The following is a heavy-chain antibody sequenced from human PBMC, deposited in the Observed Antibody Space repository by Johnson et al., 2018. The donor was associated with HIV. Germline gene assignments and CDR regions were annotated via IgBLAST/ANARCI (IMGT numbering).Heavy chain of an antibody. V-gene: IGHV3-11*04. D-gene: IGHD1-26*01. CDR3: AKESKWESRTPHAFDI. Sequence: QLQLVESGGGLVKPGASLRLSSAASGLTFSDYDMSWNRQAPGKGLEWVSYIRSSGSTIYYSASVEVRFTISRDNAKNSLYLQMNSLRAEDKAVYYCAKESKWESRTPHAFDIWGQGTMVTVSS. J-gene: IGHJ3*02. CDR1: GLTFSDYD. CDR2: IRSSGSTI.